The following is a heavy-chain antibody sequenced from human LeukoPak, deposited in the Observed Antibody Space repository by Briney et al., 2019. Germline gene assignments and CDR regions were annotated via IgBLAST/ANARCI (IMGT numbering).Heavy chain of an antibody. CDR1: GGSFSGYY. J-gene: IGHJ4*02. Sequence: PSETLSLTCAVYGGSFSGYYWSWIRQPPGKGLEWIGEINHSGSTNYNPSLKSRVTISVDMSKNQFSLKLRSVTAADTAVYYCAREAYCGGDCYSGFDYWGQGTLVTVSS. CDR2: INHSGST. V-gene: IGHV4-34*01. D-gene: IGHD2-21*02. CDR3: AREAYCGGDCYSGFDY.